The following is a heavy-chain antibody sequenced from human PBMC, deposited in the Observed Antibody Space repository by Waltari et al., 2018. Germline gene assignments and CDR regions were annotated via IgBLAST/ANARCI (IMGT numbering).Heavy chain of an antibody. CDR3: AKEVAVDYYDSSGYPFDI. Sequence: EVQLLESGGGLVQPGGSLRLSCAASGFTFSSYAMSWVRQAPGKGLAWVSAISGSGGSTHYADSVKGRLTISRDNSKNTLYLQMNSLRADDTAVYYCAKEVAVDYYDSSGYPFDIWGQGTMVTVSS. CDR2: ISGSGGST. CDR1: GFTFSSYA. V-gene: IGHV3-23*01. D-gene: IGHD3-22*01. J-gene: IGHJ3*02.